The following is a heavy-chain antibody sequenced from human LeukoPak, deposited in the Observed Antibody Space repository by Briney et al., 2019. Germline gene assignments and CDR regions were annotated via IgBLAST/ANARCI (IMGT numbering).Heavy chain of an antibody. J-gene: IGHJ4*02. CDR1: GYTFTSYD. CDR2: MNPNSGNT. CDR3: ARGSGYCTNGVCPARGYFDY. D-gene: IGHD2-8*01. Sequence: GASVKVSCKASGYTFTSYDINWVRQATGQGLEWMGWMNPNSGNTGYAQKFQGRVTITRHTSISTAYMELSSLRSEDTAVYYCARGSGYCTNGVCPARGYFDYWGQGTLVTVSS. V-gene: IGHV1-8*03.